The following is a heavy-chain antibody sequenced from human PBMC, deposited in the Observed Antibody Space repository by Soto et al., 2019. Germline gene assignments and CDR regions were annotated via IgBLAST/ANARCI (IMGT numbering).Heavy chain of an antibody. CDR3: AKDRGSGYSYGYIDY. V-gene: IGHV3-48*01. J-gene: IGHJ4*02. CDR2: ISSSSSTI. CDR1: GFTFSSYS. D-gene: IGHD5-18*01. Sequence: PGGSLRLSCAASGFTFSSYSMNWVRQAPGKGLEWVSYISSSSSTIYYADSVKGRFTISRDNSKNTLYLQMNSLRAEDTALYYCAKDRGSGYSYGYIDYWGQGTLVTAPQ.